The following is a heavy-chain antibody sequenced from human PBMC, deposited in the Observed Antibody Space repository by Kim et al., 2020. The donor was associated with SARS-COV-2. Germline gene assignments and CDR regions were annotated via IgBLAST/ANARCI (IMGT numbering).Heavy chain of an antibody. D-gene: IGHD2-2*01. CDR2: ISSSSSYI. CDR1: GFTFSSYS. CDR3: ARDKDIVVVPPNWFDP. J-gene: IGHJ5*02. Sequence: GGSLRLSCAASGFTFSSYSMNWVRQAPGKGLEWVSSISSSSSYIYYADSVKGRFTISRDNAKNSLYLQMNSLRAEDTAVYYCARDKDIVVVPPNWFDPWGQGTLDTVSS. V-gene: IGHV3-21*01.